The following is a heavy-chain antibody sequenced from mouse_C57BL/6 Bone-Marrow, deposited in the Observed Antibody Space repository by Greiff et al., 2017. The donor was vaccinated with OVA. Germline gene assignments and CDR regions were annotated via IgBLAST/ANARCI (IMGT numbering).Heavy chain of an antibody. CDR3: VRQEGLTLFAY. CDR1: GFSFNTYA. CDR2: IRSKSNNYAT. J-gene: IGHJ3*01. Sequence: EVKVVESGGGLVQPKGSLKLSCAASGFSFNTYAMNWVRQAPGKGLEWVARIRSKSNNYATYYADSVKDRFTISRDDSESMLYLQMNNLKTEDTAMYYCVRQEGLTLFAYWGQGTLVTVSA. V-gene: IGHV10-1*01. D-gene: IGHD4-1*01.